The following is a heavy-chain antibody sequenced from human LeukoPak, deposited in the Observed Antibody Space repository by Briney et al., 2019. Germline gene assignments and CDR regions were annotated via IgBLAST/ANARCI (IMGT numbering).Heavy chain of an antibody. J-gene: IGHJ5*02. V-gene: IGHV3-7*01. CDR1: GFTFSSYW. D-gene: IGHD3-10*01. CDR3: ARDSRYGSGSYNWFDP. CDR2: IKQDGSEK. Sequence: GGSLRLSCAASGFTFSSYWMSWVRRAPGKGLEWVANIKQDGSEKYSVDSVEGRFIISRDNAKNSLYLQMNSLRAEDTAVYYCARDSRYGSGSYNWFDPWGQGTLVTVSS.